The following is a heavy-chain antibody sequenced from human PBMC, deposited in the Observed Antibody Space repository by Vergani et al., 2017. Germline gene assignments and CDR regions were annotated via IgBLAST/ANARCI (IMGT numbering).Heavy chain of an antibody. D-gene: IGHD5-12*01. Sequence: EVQLVESGGGLVKPGGSLRLSCAASGFTFSSYSMNWVRQAPGKGLEWVSSIISSSSYIYYADAVKVLFTISRDNAKNSLYQQMNSLRAEDTAVYYCARLLVDMEAFEIWGQGTMVTVSS. CDR2: IISSSSYI. CDR3: ARLLVDMEAFEI. J-gene: IGHJ3*02. CDR1: GFTFSSYS. V-gene: IGHV3-21*01.